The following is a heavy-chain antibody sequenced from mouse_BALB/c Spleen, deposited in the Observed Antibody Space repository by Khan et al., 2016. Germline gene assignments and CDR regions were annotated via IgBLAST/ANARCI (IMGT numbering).Heavy chain of an antibody. CDR3: TRYGSSFPDCFDC. CDR2: ISCYNGAP. CDR1: GYSFTGYY. J-gene: IGHJ2*01. D-gene: IGHD1-1*01. V-gene: IGHV1S34*01. Sequence: LVKTGASVKISCKASGYSFTGYYMHWVKQSHGKSLEWIGYISCYNGAPSYNQMSKGKATFTVDTSSRTDYMQFNSLKSEDSAVYYVTRYGSSFPDCFDCWSQGTTLTVSS.